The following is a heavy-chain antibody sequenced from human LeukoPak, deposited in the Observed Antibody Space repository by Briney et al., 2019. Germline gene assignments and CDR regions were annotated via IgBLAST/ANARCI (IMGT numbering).Heavy chain of an antibody. Sequence: GGSLRLSCAASGFTFTSYWMSWVRQAPGKGLEWVANINQDGSEKYYVDSVKGRFTISRDNAKNSVYLQMNSLRAEDTAVYYCARGVLNPQLYGYWGQGTLVTVSS. CDR1: GFTFTSYW. D-gene: IGHD2-2*01. CDR2: INQDGSEK. CDR3: ARGVLNPQLYGY. V-gene: IGHV3-7*01. J-gene: IGHJ4*02.